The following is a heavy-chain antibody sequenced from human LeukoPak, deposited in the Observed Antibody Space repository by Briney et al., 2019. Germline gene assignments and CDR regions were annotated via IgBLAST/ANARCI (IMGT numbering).Heavy chain of an antibody. V-gene: IGHV1-2*02. CDR1: GYTFTGYY. CDR2: INPNSGGT. J-gene: IGHJ4*02. CDR3: ARGYELAVAGTVGY. D-gene: IGHD6-19*01. Sequence: ASVKVSCKASGYTFTGYYMHWVRQAPGQGLEWMGWINPNSGGTNYAQKFRGRVTMTRDTSISTAYMELSRLRSDDTAVYYCARGYELAVAGTVGYWGQGTLVTVSS.